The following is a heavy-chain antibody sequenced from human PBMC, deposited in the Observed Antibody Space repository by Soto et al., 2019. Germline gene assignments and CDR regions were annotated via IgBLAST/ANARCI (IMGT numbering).Heavy chain of an antibody. D-gene: IGHD2-15*01. J-gene: IGHJ4*02. V-gene: IGHV3-23*01. CDR2: ISGSGGST. CDR1: GFTFSSYA. CDR3: AKDDLGYCSGGSCPAGDY. Sequence: GGSLRLSCAASGFTFSSYAMSWVRQAPGKGLEWVSAISGSGGSTYYADSVKGRFTISRDNSKNTLYLQMNSLRAEDTAVYYCAKDDLGYCSGGSCPAGDYWGQGTLVTVSS.